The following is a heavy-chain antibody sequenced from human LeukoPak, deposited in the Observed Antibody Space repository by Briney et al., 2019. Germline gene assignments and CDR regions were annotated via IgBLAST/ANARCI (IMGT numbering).Heavy chain of an antibody. J-gene: IGHJ3*02. Sequence: GGSLRLSCSASEFTFSSFGMNWVRQAPGKGLEWVSYISSSSSAIYYADSVKGRFTISRDNAKNSLYLQMNSLRAEDTALYYCARRFDIWGQGTMVTVSS. CDR1: EFTFSSFG. V-gene: IGHV3-48*01. CDR2: ISSSSSAI. CDR3: ARRFDI.